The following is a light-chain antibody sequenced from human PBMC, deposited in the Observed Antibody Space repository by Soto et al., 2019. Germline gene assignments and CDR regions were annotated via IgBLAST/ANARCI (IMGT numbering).Light chain of an antibody. CDR1: QGINTF. CDR3: QQLNSYPIT. Sequence: IQLTQSPSSLSASVGDRVTITCRASQGINTFLAWYQQKAGKAPKLLIYAASTLQSGVPSRFSGSGSGTDFTLTISSLQSEDFATYYCQQLNSYPITFGQGTRPAIK. CDR2: AAS. J-gene: IGKJ5*01. V-gene: IGKV1-9*01.